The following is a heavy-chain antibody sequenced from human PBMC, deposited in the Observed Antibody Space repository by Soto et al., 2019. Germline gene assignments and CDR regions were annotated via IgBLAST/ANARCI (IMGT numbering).Heavy chain of an antibody. CDR2: VYYSGST. CDR3: AAGPPWDPYFDY. D-gene: IGHD1-26*01. V-gene: IGHV4-30-4*01. CDR1: GGSITRGDYY. J-gene: IGHJ4*02. Sequence: LSLTCTVSGGSITRGDYYWSWIRQPPGKGLEWIGYVYYSGSTYYNPSLKSRITMSADTSKNQLSLKLSSVTAADTAMYYCAAGPPWDPYFDYWGQGHLVTVSS.